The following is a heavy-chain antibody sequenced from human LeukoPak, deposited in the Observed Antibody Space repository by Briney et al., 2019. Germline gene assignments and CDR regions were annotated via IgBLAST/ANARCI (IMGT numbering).Heavy chain of an antibody. CDR3: ARTEGTGGYDILTGYRGKYYFDY. D-gene: IGHD3-9*01. J-gene: IGHJ4*02. CDR1: GGSISSSNW. V-gene: IGHV4-4*02. CDR2: IYHSGST. Sequence: PSETLSLTCTVSGGSISSSNWWSWVRQPPGKGLEWIGEIYHSGSTNYYPSLKSRVTISLDKSKNQFSLKLSSVTAADTAVYYCARTEGTGGYDILTGYRGKYYFDYWGQGTLVTVSS.